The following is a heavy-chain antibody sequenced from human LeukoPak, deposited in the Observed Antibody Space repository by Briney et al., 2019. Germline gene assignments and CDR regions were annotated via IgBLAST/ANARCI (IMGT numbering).Heavy chain of an antibody. Sequence: SCKASGGTFSSYAMHWVRQAPGKGLEWVAIIWYDGTNKYYADSVKGRFTISRDNSKNTLSLQMDSLRAEDTAVYYCARGRSRISVVVITTSSYFDYWGQGTLVTVSS. CDR1: GGTFSSYA. CDR2: IWYDGTNK. V-gene: IGHV3-33*01. D-gene: IGHD3-22*01. CDR3: ARGRSRISVVVITTSSYFDY. J-gene: IGHJ4*02.